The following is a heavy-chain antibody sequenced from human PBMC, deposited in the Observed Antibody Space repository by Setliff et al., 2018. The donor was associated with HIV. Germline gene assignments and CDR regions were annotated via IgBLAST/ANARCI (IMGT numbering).Heavy chain of an antibody. CDR3: ARDLIWGFDY. D-gene: IGHD3-16*01. V-gene: IGHV3-21*01. CDR2: ISSSSSYI. Sequence: GGSLRLSCAASGFAFSSYSMNWVRQAPGKGLEWVSSISSSSSYIYYADSVKGRFTISRDNARSSLYLQVNSLRSDDTAVYYCARDLIWGFDYWGQGTPVTVSS. J-gene: IGHJ4*02. CDR1: GFAFSSYS.